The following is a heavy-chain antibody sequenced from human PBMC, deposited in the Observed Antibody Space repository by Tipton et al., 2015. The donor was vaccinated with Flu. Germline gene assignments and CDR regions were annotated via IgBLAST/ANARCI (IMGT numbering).Heavy chain of an antibody. D-gene: IGHD2-21*01. Sequence: SLRLSCAASGFTFSSYAMSWVRQAPGKGLEWVSAISGSGGSTYYADSVKGRFTISRDNSKNTLYLQMNSLRAEDTAVYYCAKVRVNYYYYMDVWGKGTTVTVSS. CDR1: GFTFSSYA. CDR3: AKVRVNYYYYMDV. CDR2: ISGSGGST. V-gene: IGHV3-23*01. J-gene: IGHJ6*03.